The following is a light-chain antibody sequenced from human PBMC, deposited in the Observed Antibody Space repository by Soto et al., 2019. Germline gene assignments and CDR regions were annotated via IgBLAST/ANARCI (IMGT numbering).Light chain of an antibody. CDR3: QESAGSPWT. CDR2: GAS. CDR1: QSVRSNY. J-gene: IGKJ1*01. Sequence: ETVLTQSPGTLSLSPGERATLSFRASQSVRSNYLAWYRQTPGQAPRLLIYGASNRATGIADRFSGSVSVRDFTLIISRLEPEDFALYYCQESAGSPWTFGQGTKVDIK. V-gene: IGKV3-20*01.